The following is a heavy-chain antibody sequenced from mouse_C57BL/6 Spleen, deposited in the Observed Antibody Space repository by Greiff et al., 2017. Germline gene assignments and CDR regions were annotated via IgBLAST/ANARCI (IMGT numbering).Heavy chain of an antibody. V-gene: IGHV1-69*01. CDR3: ARITTVEGY. Sequence: QVQLQQPGAELVMPGASVKLSCKASGYTFTSYWMHWVKQRPGQGLEWIGEIDPSDSYTNYNQKFKGKSTLTVDKSSSTAYMQLSSLTSEDAAVYYCARITTVEGYWGQGTTLTVSS. CDR2: IDPSDSYT. J-gene: IGHJ2*01. CDR1: GYTFTSYW. D-gene: IGHD1-1*01.